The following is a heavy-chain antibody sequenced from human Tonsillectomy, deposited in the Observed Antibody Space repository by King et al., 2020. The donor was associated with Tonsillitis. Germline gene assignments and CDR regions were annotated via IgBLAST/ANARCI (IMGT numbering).Heavy chain of an antibody. CDR1: GVSVISDGHY. J-gene: IGHJ5*02. D-gene: IGHD2-15*01. CDR3: ARYEGGVLDP. V-gene: IGHV4-31*11. Sequence: VQLQESGPGLVKPSQALSLTCVVSGVSVISDGHYWTWIRQHPGKGLEWIGYIYQSANTYNPSTYSNPSLQSRLTLSIDTSRNHFSLKLNSVAAADTAGYYWARYEGGVLDPWGEGTRVAVSS. CDR2: IYQSANTYNPST.